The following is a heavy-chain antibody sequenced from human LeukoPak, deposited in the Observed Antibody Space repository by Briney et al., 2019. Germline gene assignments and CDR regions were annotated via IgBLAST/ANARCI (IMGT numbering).Heavy chain of an antibody. CDR3: AGQAYSSGWLDN. J-gene: IGHJ4*02. V-gene: IGHV4-59*01. D-gene: IGHD6-19*01. CDR2: TYHNGNS. Sequence: SETLSLTCTVSGGSFSDYYWSFIRQPPGKGLEWIGYTYHNGNSDFNPSLKSRVTISVDTSKNQFSLRMSSVTAADTAVYFCAGQAYSSGWLDNWGPGTLVTVSS. CDR1: GGSFSDYY.